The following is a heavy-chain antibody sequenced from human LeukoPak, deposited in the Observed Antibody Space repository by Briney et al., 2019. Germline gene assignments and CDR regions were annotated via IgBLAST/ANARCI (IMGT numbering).Heavy chain of an antibody. CDR2: INPSGGST. Sequence: ASVKVSCKASGYTFTTYAMNWVRQAPGQGLEWMGIINPSGGSTSYAQKFQGRVTITADESTSTAYMELSSLRSEDTAVYYCARGPTEEYYYYMDVWGKGTTVTISS. V-gene: IGHV1-46*01. J-gene: IGHJ6*03. CDR3: ARGPTEEYYYYMDV. CDR1: GYTFTTYA.